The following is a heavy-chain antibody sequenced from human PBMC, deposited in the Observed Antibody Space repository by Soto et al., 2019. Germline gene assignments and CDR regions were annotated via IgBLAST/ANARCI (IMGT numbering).Heavy chain of an antibody. CDR2: ISYDGYLK. J-gene: IGHJ6*02. D-gene: IGHD3-10*01. Sequence: QVQLVESGGGVVQPGRSLRLSCAASGFTFSTYGMQWVRQAPGKGLEWVAVISYDGYLKYYVDAVKGRFTVARANSMNTLFLEMNSLRVEDTAVYFCAKDFKVSGSHYGTLNYYYGMDVWGQGTTVTVSS. CDR3: AKDFKVSGSHYGTLNYYYGMDV. V-gene: IGHV3-30*18. CDR1: GFTFSTYG.